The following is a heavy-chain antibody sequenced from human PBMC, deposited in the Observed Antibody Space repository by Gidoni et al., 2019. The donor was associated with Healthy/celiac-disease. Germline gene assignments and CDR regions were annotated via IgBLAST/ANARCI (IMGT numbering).Heavy chain of an antibody. CDR2: ISYDGSNK. CDR1: GFTFSSYG. CDR3: ARDNDYGDYYYGMDV. Sequence: QVQLVESGGGVVQPGRSLRLSCAASGFTFSSYGMHWVRQAPGKGLEWVAVISYDGSNKYYADSVKGRFTISRDNSKNTLYLQMNSLRAEDTAVYYCARDNDYGDYYYGMDVWGQGTTVTVSS. V-gene: IGHV3-30*03. D-gene: IGHD4-17*01. J-gene: IGHJ6*02.